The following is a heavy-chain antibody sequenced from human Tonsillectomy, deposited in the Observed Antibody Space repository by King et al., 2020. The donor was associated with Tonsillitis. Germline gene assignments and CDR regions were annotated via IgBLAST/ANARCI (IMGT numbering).Heavy chain of an antibody. V-gene: IGHV3-21*01. CDR3: AREEGEGFDY. J-gene: IGHJ4*02. D-gene: IGHD3-16*01. Sequence: EVQLVESGGGLVKPGGSLRLSRAASGFTFSSYSMNWVRQAPGKGLEWVSSISGSATYIYYADSVKGRFTISRDNAKNSLYLQMNSLRAEDTAVYYCAREEGEGFDYWGQGTLVAVSS. CDR1: GFTFSSYS. CDR2: ISGSATYI.